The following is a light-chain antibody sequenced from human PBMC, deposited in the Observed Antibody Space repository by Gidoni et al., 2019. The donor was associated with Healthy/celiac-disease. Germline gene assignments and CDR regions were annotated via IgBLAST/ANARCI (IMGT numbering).Light chain of an antibody. CDR2: EGS. CDR1: SSDVGSYNL. V-gene: IGLV2-23*01. Sequence: QSALTQPASASGSPAQSITISCPGTSSDVGSYNLVSWYQQHPGKAPKRMIYEGSKRPSGVSNRFSGSKSGNTASLTIAGLQAEDEADYYCCSYAGSSTLVFGGGTKLTVL. CDR3: CSYAGSSTLV. J-gene: IGLJ3*02.